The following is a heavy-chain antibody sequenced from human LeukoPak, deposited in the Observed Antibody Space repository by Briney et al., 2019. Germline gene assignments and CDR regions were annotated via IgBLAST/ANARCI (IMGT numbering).Heavy chain of an antibody. CDR2: IYTSGST. D-gene: IGHD1-26*01. CDR3: ARDGRELAHYYMDV. Sequence: SETLTLTCTVSGGSISSGSYYWIWIRQPAGKGLEWIGRIYTSGSTNYNPSLKSRVTISVDTSKNQFSLKLSSVTAADTAVYYCARDGRELAHYYMDVWGKGTTVTVSS. J-gene: IGHJ6*03. V-gene: IGHV4-61*02. CDR1: GGSISSGSYY.